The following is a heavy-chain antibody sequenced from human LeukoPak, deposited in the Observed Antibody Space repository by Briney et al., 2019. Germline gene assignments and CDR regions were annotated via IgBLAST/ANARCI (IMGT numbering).Heavy chain of an antibody. CDR1: GGSISSYY. J-gene: IGHJ5*02. V-gene: IGHV4-59*01. D-gene: IGHD3-10*01. Sequence: PSETLSLTCTVSGGSISSYYWSWIRQPPGKGLEWIGYIYYSGSTNYNPSLKSRVTISVDTSKNQFSLKLSSVTAADTAVYYCARVRGSGSYYNPNWFDPWGQGTLVTVSS. CDR2: IYYSGST. CDR3: ARVRGSGSYYNPNWFDP.